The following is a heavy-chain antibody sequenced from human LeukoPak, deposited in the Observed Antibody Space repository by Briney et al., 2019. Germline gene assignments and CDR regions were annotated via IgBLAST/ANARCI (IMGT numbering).Heavy chain of an antibody. Sequence: SETLSLTCTVSNYSISSGYYWGWIRQPPGKGLEWIGTIYHIGNTYYNPSLKSRVTISVDTPKNQFSLRLSSVTAADTAVYFCARYSLSREDFQDWGQGTLVTVSS. J-gene: IGHJ1*01. CDR3: ARYSLSREDFQD. CDR1: NYSISSGYY. V-gene: IGHV4-38-2*02. D-gene: IGHD6-13*01. CDR2: IYHIGNT.